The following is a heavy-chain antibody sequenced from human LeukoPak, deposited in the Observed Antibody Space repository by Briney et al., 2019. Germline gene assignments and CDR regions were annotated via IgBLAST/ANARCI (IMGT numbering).Heavy chain of an antibody. D-gene: IGHD4/OR15-4a*01. J-gene: IGHJ4*02. CDR1: GGSFSGYY. CDR3: ARQNYGAAPLRY. Sequence: SETLSLTCAVYGGSFSGYYWSWICQPPGKGLEWIGEINHSGRTNYNPSLKSRVTISVDTSKNQFSLKLSSVTAADTAVYYCARQNYGAAPLRYWGQGTLVTVSS. CDR2: INHSGRT. V-gene: IGHV4-34*01.